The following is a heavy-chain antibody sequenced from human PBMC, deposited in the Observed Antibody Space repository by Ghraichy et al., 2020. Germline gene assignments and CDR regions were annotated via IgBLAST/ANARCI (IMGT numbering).Heavy chain of an antibody. J-gene: IGHJ3*01. CDR2: IGGSGSPS. CDR3: AKQKGRGPAFDV. Sequence: GGSLRLSCAASGFTFTLFSMSWVRQSPGKGLEWVSSIGGSGSPSFHADSVNGRFTISRDNSNNTLYLQMNSLRFDDTAIYYCAKQKGRGPAFDVWGPGTVVTVSS. CDR1: GFTFTLFS. V-gene: IGHV3-23*01. D-gene: IGHD3/OR15-3a*01.